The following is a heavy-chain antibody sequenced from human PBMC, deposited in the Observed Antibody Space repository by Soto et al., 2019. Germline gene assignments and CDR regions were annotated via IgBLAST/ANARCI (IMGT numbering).Heavy chain of an antibody. V-gene: IGHV4-59*08. J-gene: IGHJ6*02. Sequence: QVQLQESGPGLVKPSETLSLTCTVSGGSIDGYNCAWIRQPPGKSLEWVGYVYYNGGSRYNPSLESRVTLSMDTSKSQFSLQLRSVPAADTAVYYCVRQGIGNLHGLVDVWGRGTTVTVSS. CDR3: VRQGIGNLHGLVDV. D-gene: IGHD3-10*01. CDR1: GGSIDGYN. CDR2: VYYNGGS.